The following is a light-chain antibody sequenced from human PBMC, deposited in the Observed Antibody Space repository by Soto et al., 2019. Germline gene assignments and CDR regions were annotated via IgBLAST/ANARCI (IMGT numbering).Light chain of an antibody. J-gene: IGKJ5*01. Sequence: EIVLTQSPGTLSLSPGERATLSCRASQSVSSIYLAWYQQKPGQAPRLLIYDASRRATGIPARFSGSGSGADFTLTISTLEPEDFAVYYCQQRSSWPITFGQGTRLEIK. CDR3: QQRSSWPIT. V-gene: IGKV3D-20*02. CDR1: QSVSSIY. CDR2: DAS.